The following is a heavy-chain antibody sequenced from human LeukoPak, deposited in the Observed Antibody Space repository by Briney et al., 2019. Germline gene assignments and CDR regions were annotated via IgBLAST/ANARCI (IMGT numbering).Heavy chain of an antibody. D-gene: IGHD5-12*01. CDR3: ARDTTVASGMQH. Sequence: PSETLSLTCSVSGGSLSTYSWSWVRQSPGKRLEWIGYIYYGGKTNYKPSLKSRATISADTAKNQFSLRLRSVTAADTAIYYCARDTTVASGMQHWGQGTLVTVSS. V-gene: IGHV4-59*01. CDR2: IYYGGKT. CDR1: GGSLSTYS. J-gene: IGHJ4*02.